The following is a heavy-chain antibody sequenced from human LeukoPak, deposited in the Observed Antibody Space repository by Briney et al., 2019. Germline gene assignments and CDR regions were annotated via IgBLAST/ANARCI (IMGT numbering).Heavy chain of an antibody. CDR2: ISSSGSTI. D-gene: IGHD4-23*01. V-gene: IGHV3-48*03. Sequence: QTWGSLRLSCAASGFTFSSYEMHWVRQAPGKGLEWVSYISSSGSTIYYADSVKGRFTISRDNAKNSLYLQMNSLRAEDTAVYYCARDYGGSSPFDYWGQGTLVTVSS. CDR3: ARDYGGSSPFDY. CDR1: GFTFSSYE. J-gene: IGHJ4*02.